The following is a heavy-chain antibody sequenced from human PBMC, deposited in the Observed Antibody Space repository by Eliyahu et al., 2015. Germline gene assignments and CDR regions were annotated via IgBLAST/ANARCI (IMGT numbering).Heavy chain of an antibody. CDR1: GYTFTDYY. Sequence: QVQLVQSGAEVTEPGASVKVSCXASGYTFTDYYMHWVRQAHGQGLEGMGWINPKSGDTKYSQKFXGRVTMTRDTSISTYYVELRRLRSDDTAVYYCVRGDSSGYFDYWGQGTLATVSS. J-gene: IGHJ4*02. CDR3: VRGDSSGYFDY. V-gene: IGHV1-2*02. D-gene: IGHD3-22*01. CDR2: INPKSGDT.